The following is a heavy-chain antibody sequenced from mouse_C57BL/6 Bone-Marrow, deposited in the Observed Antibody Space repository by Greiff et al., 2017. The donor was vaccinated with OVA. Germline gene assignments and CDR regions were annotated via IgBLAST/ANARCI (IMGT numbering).Heavy chain of an antibody. CDR3: ARRGTAQAFAY. CDR2: IYPGDGDT. J-gene: IGHJ3*01. CDR1: GYAFSSSW. D-gene: IGHD3-2*02. V-gene: IGHV1-82*01. Sequence: VQLQQSGPELVKPGASVKISCKASGYAFSSSWMNWVKQRPGKGLEWIGRIYPGDGDTNYNGKFKGKATLTADKSSSTAYMQLSSLTSEDSAVYFCARRGTAQAFAYWGQGTLVTVSA.